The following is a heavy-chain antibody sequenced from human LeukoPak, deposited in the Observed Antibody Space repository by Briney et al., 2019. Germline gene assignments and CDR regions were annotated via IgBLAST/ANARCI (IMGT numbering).Heavy chain of an antibody. J-gene: IGHJ4*02. CDR2: ISGDRTST. V-gene: IGHV3-23*01. CDR3: VKDPGGRLKAFWEKALFYH. CDR1: GFTFSNYA. Sequence: GGSLRLSCVASGFTFSNYAMSWVRQAPGRGLEWLSVISGDRTSTYHADSLKGRFTISRDNSKNTLYLQMNSLRAEDTAVYYFVKDPGGRLKAFWEKALFYHWGQGTLVPLPS. D-gene: IGHD3-16*01.